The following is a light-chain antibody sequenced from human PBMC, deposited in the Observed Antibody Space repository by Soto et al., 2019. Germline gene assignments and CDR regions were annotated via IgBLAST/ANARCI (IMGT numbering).Light chain of an antibody. CDR2: GNT. CDR1: SSNFGAGYA. Sequence: QSVLTQPPSVSGAPGQRVTISCTGRSSNFGAGYAVHWYQQLPGKAPKLLIYGNTNRPSGVPDRFSGSKSGTSASLAITGLQAEDEADYYCQSYDSSLSASYVFGGGTKVTV. V-gene: IGLV1-40*01. CDR3: QSYDSSLSASYV. J-gene: IGLJ1*01.